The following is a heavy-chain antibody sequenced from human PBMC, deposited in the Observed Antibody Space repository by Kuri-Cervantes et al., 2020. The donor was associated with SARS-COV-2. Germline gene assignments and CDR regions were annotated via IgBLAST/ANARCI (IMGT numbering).Heavy chain of an antibody. V-gene: IGHV4-34*01. Sequence: GSLRLSCAVYGGSFSGYYWSWIRQPPGKGLEWIGEINHSGSTNYNPSLKSGVTISVDTSKNQFSLKLSSLTAADTAVYYCATSPGELWLRTFDYWGQGTLVTVSS. D-gene: IGHD5-12*01. CDR2: INHSGST. J-gene: IGHJ4*02. CDR1: GGSFSGYY. CDR3: ATSPGELWLRTFDY.